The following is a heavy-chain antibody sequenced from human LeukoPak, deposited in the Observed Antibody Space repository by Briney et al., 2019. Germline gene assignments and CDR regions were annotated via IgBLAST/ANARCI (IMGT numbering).Heavy chain of an antibody. Sequence: GASVKVSCKVSGYTLTELSMHWVRQAPGKGLEWMGGFDPGDGETIYAQKFQGRVTMTEDTSTDTAYMELSSLRSEDTAVYYCATDDRIAAAGTREYFQHWGQGTLVTVSS. CDR1: GYTLTELS. V-gene: IGHV1-24*01. J-gene: IGHJ1*01. CDR2: FDPGDGET. D-gene: IGHD6-13*01. CDR3: ATDDRIAAAGTREYFQH.